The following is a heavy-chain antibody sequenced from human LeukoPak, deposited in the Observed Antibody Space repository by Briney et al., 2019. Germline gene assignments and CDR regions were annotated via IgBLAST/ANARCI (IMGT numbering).Heavy chain of an antibody. Sequence: GGSLRLSCAASGFTFSSYGMHWVRQAPGKGLEWAAVIWYDGSNKYYADSVKGRFTISRDNSKNTLYLQMNSLRAEDTAVYYCARGKYSSGLYYFDYWGQGTLVTASS. J-gene: IGHJ4*02. CDR3: ARGKYSSGLYYFDY. CDR1: GFTFSSYG. D-gene: IGHD6-19*01. V-gene: IGHV3-33*01. CDR2: IWYDGSNK.